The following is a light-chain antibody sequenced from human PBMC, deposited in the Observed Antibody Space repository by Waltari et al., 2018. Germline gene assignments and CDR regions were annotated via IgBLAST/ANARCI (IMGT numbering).Light chain of an antibody. Sequence: QSALTQPASVSGSPGQSITISCTGTSSDVVAFTYVSWYQQHPGKAPKLIIYDVTNRPSGVSSRFSASKFGNMASLTISGLQADDEADYYCSSYSSSSALRVFGGGTKLTVL. CDR1: SSDVVAFTY. CDR2: DVT. CDR3: SSYSSSSALRV. J-gene: IGLJ3*02. V-gene: IGLV2-14*03.